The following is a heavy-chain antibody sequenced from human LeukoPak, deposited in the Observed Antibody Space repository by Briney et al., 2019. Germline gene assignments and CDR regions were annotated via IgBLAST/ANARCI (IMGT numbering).Heavy chain of an antibody. CDR3: ARVGTVTVAFDI. V-gene: IGHV4-39*01. J-gene: IGHJ3*02. CDR2: IYYSGST. Sequence: SETLSLTCTVSGGSISSSSYYWGWVRQPPGKVLEWIGSIYYSGSTYYNPSLKSRVTISVDTSKNQFSLKLSSVTAADTAVYYCARVGTVTVAFDIWGQGTMVTVSS. D-gene: IGHD4-17*01. CDR1: GGSISSSSYY.